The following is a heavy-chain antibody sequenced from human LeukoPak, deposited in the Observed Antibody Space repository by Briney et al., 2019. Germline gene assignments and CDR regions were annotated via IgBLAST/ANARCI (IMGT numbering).Heavy chain of an antibody. CDR1: GFTFSSYA. CDR3: AKDRRDGYTADAFDI. V-gene: IGHV3-23*01. D-gene: IGHD5-24*01. Sequence: GGSLRLSCAASGFTFSSYAMSWVRQAPGKGLEWVSAISDSGGSTFYADSVKGRFTISRDNSKNTLYLQMNSLRAEDTAVYYCAKDRRDGYTADAFDIWGQGTMVTVSS. CDR2: ISDSGGST. J-gene: IGHJ3*02.